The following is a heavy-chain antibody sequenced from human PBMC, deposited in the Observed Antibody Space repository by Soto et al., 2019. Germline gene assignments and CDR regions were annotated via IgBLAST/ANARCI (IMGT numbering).Heavy chain of an antibody. J-gene: IGHJ6*02. V-gene: IGHV1-69*01. CDR2: IIPIFGTA. Sequence: QVQLVQSGAEVKKPGSSVNVSCKSSGGTFSSYAISWVRQAPGQGLEWMGGIIPIFGTANYAQKFQGRVTITADESTSTAYMELSSLRSEDTAVYYCASPIHSSSWYSDGMDVWGQGTTVTVSS. D-gene: IGHD6-13*01. CDR3: ASPIHSSSWYSDGMDV. CDR1: GGTFSSYA.